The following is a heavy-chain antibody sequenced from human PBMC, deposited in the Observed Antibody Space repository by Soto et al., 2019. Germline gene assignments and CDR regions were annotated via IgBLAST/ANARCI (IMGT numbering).Heavy chain of an antibody. Sequence: SETLSLTCAVSGGSISSGGYSWSWIRQPPGKGLEWIGYIYHSGSTYYNPSLKSRVTISVDRSKNQFSLKLSSVTAADTAVYYCARLFLSGRWFDPWGQGTLVTVSS. D-gene: IGHD3-10*01. CDR2: IYHSGST. CDR3: ARLFLSGRWFDP. J-gene: IGHJ5*02. V-gene: IGHV4-30-2*01. CDR1: GGSISSGGYS.